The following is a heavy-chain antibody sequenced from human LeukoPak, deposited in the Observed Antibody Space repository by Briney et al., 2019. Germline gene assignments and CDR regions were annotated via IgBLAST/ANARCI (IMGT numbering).Heavy chain of an antibody. CDR1: GGTISGYY. CDR3: ARDRTFGDVLTPPYMDV. V-gene: IGHV4-59*01. CDR2: INYSGIT. D-gene: IGHD3-9*01. Sequence: PSETLSLTCTVSGGTISGYYWSWIRQPPGKGLESIGHINYSGITTYNPTLKSRVTISVVTSKSQFSLNLSFVTAADTAFYYCARDRTFGDVLTPPYMDVWGKGTTVTVSS. J-gene: IGHJ6*03.